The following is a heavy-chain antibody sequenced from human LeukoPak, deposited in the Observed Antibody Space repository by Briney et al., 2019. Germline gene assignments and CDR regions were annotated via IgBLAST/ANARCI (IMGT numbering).Heavy chain of an antibody. D-gene: IGHD6-19*01. CDR1: GFTFSSYD. Sequence: GGSLRLSCAASGFTFSSYDMTWVRQAPGRGLEWVSSIRPSGDNTYYGDSVKGRFTISRDNDKNNVYLQMNNMRVDDTAVYYCARVAGWHWFDLWGQGTLVTVSS. CDR3: ARVAGWHWFDL. CDR2: IRPSGDNT. V-gene: IGHV3-23*01. J-gene: IGHJ5*02.